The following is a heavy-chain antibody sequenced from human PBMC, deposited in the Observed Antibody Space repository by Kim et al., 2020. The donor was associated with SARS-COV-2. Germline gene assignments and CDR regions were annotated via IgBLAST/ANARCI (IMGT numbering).Heavy chain of an antibody. V-gene: IGHV3-7*03. J-gene: IGHJ4*02. CDR3: ARDWDRSGSYNY. Sequence: YVDSGKGRFTIPRDNAKNSLYLQMNSLRAEDTAVYYCARDWDRSGSYNYWGQGTLVTVSS. D-gene: IGHD3-10*01.